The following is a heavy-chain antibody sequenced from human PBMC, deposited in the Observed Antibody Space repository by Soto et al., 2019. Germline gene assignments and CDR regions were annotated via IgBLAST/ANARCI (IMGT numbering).Heavy chain of an antibody. CDR2: ITAAGDRT. D-gene: IGHD4-17*01. CDR1: GFSFSSKS. Sequence: EVQLLESGGGLVQPGGSLRLSCAASGFSFSSKSMTWVRQAAGKGLEWVSAITAAGDRTYYADSVKGRFTISRDNAKNSLYLQMNSLRAEDTAVYYCAKEYGRLDYWGQGTLVTVSS. J-gene: IGHJ4*02. CDR3: AKEYGRLDY. V-gene: IGHV3-23*01.